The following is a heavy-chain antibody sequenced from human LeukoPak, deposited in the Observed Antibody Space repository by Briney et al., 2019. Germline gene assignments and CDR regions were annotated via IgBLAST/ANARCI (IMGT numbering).Heavy chain of an antibody. CDR1: GGSISSSNW. CDR3: ARIGYCSSTSCYINWFDP. V-gene: IGHV4-4*02. Sequence: NSSETLSLTCAVSGGSISSSNWWSWVRQPPGKGLEWIGEIYHSGSTNYNPSLKSRVTISVDKSKNQFSLKLSSVTAADTAVYYCARIGYCSSTSCYINWFDPWGQGTLVTVSS. D-gene: IGHD2-2*02. CDR2: IYHSGST. J-gene: IGHJ5*02.